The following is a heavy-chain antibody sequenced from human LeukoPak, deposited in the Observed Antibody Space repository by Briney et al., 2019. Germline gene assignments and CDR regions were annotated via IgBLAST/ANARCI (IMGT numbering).Heavy chain of an antibody. J-gene: IGHJ3*02. CDR3: ARGGLFAFDI. V-gene: IGHV4-59*01. Sequence: SETLSLTFTISGGSINNYYWSWIRQSPEKGLELIGYIYSTGITNYNPSLKSRVAISVDTSRNQFSLRLTSVTAADTAIFYCARGGLFAFDIWGQGTTVIVSS. CDR1: GGSINNYY. CDR2: IYSTGIT.